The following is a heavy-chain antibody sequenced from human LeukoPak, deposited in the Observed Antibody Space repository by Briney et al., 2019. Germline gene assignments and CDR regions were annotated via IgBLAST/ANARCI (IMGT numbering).Heavy chain of an antibody. Sequence: GGSLRLSCAASGFTFNNYGMHWVRQAPGKGLEWVAVISYDGRNIHYPDSVKGRFTISRDNSKNTLYLQVNSLRAEDTAVYYCARRGDGGRSFDYWGQGTLVTVSS. CDR2: ISYDGRNI. CDR1: GFTFNNYG. J-gene: IGHJ4*02. V-gene: IGHV3-30*03. CDR3: ARRGDGGRSFDY. D-gene: IGHD4-23*01.